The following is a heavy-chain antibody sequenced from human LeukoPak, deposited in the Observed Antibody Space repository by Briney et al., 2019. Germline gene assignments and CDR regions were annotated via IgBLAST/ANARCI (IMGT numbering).Heavy chain of an antibody. V-gene: IGHV1-69*04. CDR2: VIPIHGIL. CDR1: VGTFSSSA. J-gene: IGHJ5*02. D-gene: IGHD3-10*01. CDR3: ASARDYGSGSCPLDP. Sequence: SVKVSCKAAVGTFSSSAINWVRQAPGQGLEWIGRVIPIHGILNYAQKFKGRVTITADKSTSTAYMELSSLRSEDTAGYYCASARDYGSGSCPLDPWGQGTLVTVSS.